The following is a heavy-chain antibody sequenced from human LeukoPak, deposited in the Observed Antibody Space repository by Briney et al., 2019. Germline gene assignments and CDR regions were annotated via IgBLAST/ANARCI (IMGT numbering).Heavy chain of an antibody. D-gene: IGHD1-7*01. V-gene: IGHV1-46*01. CDR3: ASSWNLDANWFDP. Sequence: GASVKVSCKASGYTFTSYYMHWVRQAPGQGLEWMGIINPSGGSTSYAQKFQGRVTMTRDTSTSTVYMELSSPRSEDTAVYYCASSWNLDANWFDPWGQGTLVTVSS. CDR1: GYTFTSYY. CDR2: INPSGGST. J-gene: IGHJ5*02.